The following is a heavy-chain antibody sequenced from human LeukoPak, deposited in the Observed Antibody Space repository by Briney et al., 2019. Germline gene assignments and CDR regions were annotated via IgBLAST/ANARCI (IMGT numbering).Heavy chain of an antibody. V-gene: IGHV3-30*04. D-gene: IGHD6-13*01. CDR1: GFTFSSYA. J-gene: IGHJ4*02. CDR3: ARDLSSSWYARPFDY. Sequence: TGGSLRLSCAASGFTFSSYAMHWVRQAPGKGLEWVAVISYDGSNKYYADSVKGRFTISRDNSKNSLYLQMNSLRAEDTAVYYCARDLSSSWYARPFDYWGQGTLVTVSS. CDR2: ISYDGSNK.